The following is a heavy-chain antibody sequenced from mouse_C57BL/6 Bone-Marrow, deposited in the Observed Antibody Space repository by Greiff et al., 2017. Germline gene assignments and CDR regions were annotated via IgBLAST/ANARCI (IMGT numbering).Heavy chain of an antibody. J-gene: IGHJ2*01. CDR2: IDPRRGYT. Sequence: LVESGAELAKPGASVKLSCKASGYTFTSYWMHWVKQRPGQGLEWIGYIDPRRGYTKYNQKFKDKATLTADKSSSTAYMQLSSLTYEDSAVYYYERWGWAVDYWGQGTTLTVSS. CDR1: GYTFTSYW. D-gene: IGHD2-3*01. V-gene: IGHV1-7*01. CDR3: ERWGWAVDY.